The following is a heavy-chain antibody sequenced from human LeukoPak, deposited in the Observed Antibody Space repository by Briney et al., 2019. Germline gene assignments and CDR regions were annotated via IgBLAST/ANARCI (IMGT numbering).Heavy chain of an antibody. CDR3: ARVLRYFDFNFDY. J-gene: IGHJ4*02. Sequence: SVKVSCKASGGTFSSYAISWVRQAPGQGLEWMGRIIPILGIANYAQKFQGRVTITADKSTSTAYMELSSLRSEDTAVYYWARVLRYFDFNFDYWGQGTLVTVSS. CDR1: GGTFSSYA. D-gene: IGHD3-9*01. V-gene: IGHV1-69*04. CDR2: IIPILGIA.